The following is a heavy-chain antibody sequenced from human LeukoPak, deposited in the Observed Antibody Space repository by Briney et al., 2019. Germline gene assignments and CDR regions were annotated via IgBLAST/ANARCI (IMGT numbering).Heavy chain of an antibody. V-gene: IGHV4-59*08. CDR1: GGSISSYY. J-gene: IGHJ4*02. D-gene: IGHD5-18*01. Sequence: SESLSLTCTVSGGSISSYYWSWIQQPPGKGLEWIGYIYYSGSGSTNYNPSLKSRVSISVDTSKTHFSLKLSSVTAADTAVYYCARSYGYLSIFDYWGQGTLVTVSS. CDR3: ARSYGYLSIFDY. CDR2: IYYSGSGST.